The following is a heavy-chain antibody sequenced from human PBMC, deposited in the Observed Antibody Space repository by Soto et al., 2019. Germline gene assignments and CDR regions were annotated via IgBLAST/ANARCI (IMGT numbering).Heavy chain of an antibody. V-gene: IGHV4-34*01. J-gene: IGHJ4*02. Sequence: QVQLQQWGAGLLKPSETLSLTCAVYGGSFSGYYWSWIRQPPGKGLEWIGEINHSGSTNYNPSLKRGVTISGDTPKNQFPVKLSSVSAADTAVYYCARVVASSCWLFYYWGPGTLVTVSS. CDR2: INHSGST. CDR3: ARVVASSCWLFYY. D-gene: IGHD6-19*01. CDR1: GGSFSGYY.